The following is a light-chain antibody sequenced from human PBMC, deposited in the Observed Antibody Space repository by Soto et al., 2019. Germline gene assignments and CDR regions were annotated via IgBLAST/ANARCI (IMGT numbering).Light chain of an antibody. J-gene: IGLJ1*01. CDR3: SSYAGSNNPYV. CDR1: SSDVGGYNY. V-gene: IGLV2-8*01. Sequence: QSVLTQPPSASGSPGQSVTISCTGTSSDVGGYNYVSWYQQHPGKAPKLMIYEVSKRPSGVPDRFSGSKSGNTASLTVPGLQAEDEADYYCSSYAGSNNPYVFGTGTKVTVL. CDR2: EVS.